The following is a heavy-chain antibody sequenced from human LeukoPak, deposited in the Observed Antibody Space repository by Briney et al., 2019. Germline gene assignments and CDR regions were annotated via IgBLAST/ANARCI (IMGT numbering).Heavy chain of an antibody. CDR3: ARCRAYDFWSGYNYYYYMDV. D-gene: IGHD3-3*01. V-gene: IGHV1-8*01. CDR1: GYTFTSYD. CDR2: MNPNSGNT. J-gene: IGHJ6*03. Sequence: ASVKVSSKASGYTFTSYDINWVRQATGQGHEWMGWMNPNSGNTGYAQKFQGRVTMTRNTSISTAYIELSSLRSEDTAVYYCARCRAYDFWSGYNYYYYMDVWGKGTTVTVSS.